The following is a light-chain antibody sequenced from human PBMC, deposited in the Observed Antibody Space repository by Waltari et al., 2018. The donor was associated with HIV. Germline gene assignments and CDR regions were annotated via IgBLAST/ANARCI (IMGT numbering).Light chain of an antibody. J-gene: IGKJ4*01. V-gene: IGKV3-15*01. Sequence: EIVMTQSPATLSVSPGERVTLSCRASRNVNNNLAWYQQKPGQAPRLLIYGASTRATGLPARFSGSGFGTEFTLTISSLQSEDFAVYYCQQYDKWPLTFGGGTKVEIK. CDR2: GAS. CDR3: QQYDKWPLT. CDR1: RNVNNN.